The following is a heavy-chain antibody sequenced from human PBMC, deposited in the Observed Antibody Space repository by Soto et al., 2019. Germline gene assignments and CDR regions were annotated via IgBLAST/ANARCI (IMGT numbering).Heavy chain of an antibody. CDR1: GYSISSGYY. CDR3: ARVGPWVPYYYDSSPYTFENWFDT. J-gene: IGHJ5*02. D-gene: IGHD3-22*01. V-gene: IGHV4-38-2*01. CDR2: IYHGVGT. Sequence: SETLSLTCAVSGYSISSGYYWGWLRQLPGKGLEWIGRIYHGVGTYYNPSLNSRVTLSIDMTNNHVSLILNSVTAADTAVYYCARVGPWVPYYYDSSPYTFENWFDTWGQGTLVTVSS.